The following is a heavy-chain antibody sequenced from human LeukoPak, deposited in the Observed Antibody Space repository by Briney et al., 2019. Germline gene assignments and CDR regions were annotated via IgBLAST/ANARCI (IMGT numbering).Heavy chain of an antibody. V-gene: IGHV4-39*01. J-gene: IGHJ3*02. D-gene: IGHD3-3*01. CDR2: ISYSGST. Sequence: ASETLSLTCTVSVASVSSTYYLWGWMRQSPGMGLEWIGTISYSGSTYYNPSLKSRVTISVDTSRNQFSLKLPSATVADMAVYYCAKVLGDDLFDAFDIWGQGKLVTVSS. CDR1: VASVSSTYYL. CDR3: AKVLGDDLFDAFDI.